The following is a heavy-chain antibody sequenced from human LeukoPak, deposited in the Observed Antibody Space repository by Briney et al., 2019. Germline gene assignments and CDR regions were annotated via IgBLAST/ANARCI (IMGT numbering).Heavy chain of an antibody. CDR3: ARTPTCPSCHFDS. J-gene: IGHJ4*02. Sequence: PGGSLRLSCVGSGFTSIAYALTWARQAPGKGLEWVSGISGGGVTTYYADSVKGRFTISRDNSKNTLYLQMNSLRADDTAVYYCARTPTCPSCHFDSWGQGTLVTVSS. CDR1: GFTSIAYA. CDR2: ISGGGVTT. D-gene: IGHD4-23*01. V-gene: IGHV3-23*01.